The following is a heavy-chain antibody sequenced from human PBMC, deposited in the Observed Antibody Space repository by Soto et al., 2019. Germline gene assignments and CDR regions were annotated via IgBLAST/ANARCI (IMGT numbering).Heavy chain of an antibody. D-gene: IGHD6-13*01. J-gene: IGHJ4*02. CDR1: GFTFSSYA. CDR3: ARDRRKRSRDPFDY. Sequence: QVQLVESGGGVVQPGRSLRLSCAASGFTFSSYAMHWVRQAPGKGLEWVAVISYDGSNKYYADSVKGRFTISRDNSKNPLYLQMNSLRAEDTAVYYCARDRRKRSRDPFDYWGQGTLVTVSS. V-gene: IGHV3-30-3*01. CDR2: ISYDGSNK.